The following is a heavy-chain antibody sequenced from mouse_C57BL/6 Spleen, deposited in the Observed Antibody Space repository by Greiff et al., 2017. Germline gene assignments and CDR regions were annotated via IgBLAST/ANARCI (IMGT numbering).Heavy chain of an antibody. CDR1: GFTFSSYA. CDR2: ISSGGDYI. J-gene: IGHJ4*01. V-gene: IGHV5-9-1*02. CDR3: TRDAYYGLYYAMDY. Sequence: EVQVVESGEGLVKPGGSLKLSCAASGFTFSSYAMSWVRQTPEKRLEWVAYISSGGDYIYYADTVKGRFTISRDNARNTLYLQMSSLKSEDTAMYYCTRDAYYGLYYAMDYWGQGTSVTVSS. D-gene: IGHD2-10*01.